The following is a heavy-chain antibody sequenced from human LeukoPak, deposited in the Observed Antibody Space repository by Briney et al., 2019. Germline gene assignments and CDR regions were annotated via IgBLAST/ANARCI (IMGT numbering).Heavy chain of an antibody. CDR2: IYSGGST. V-gene: IGHV3-53*04. J-gene: IGHJ3*02. CDR1: GFTVSGNY. Sequence: GGSLRLSCAASGFTVSGNYMSWVRQAPGKGLEWVSVIYSGGSTYYADSVKGRFTISRHNSKNTLYLQMNSLRAEDTAVYYCASSSGWYGDAFDIWGQGTMVTVSS. CDR3: ASSSGWYGDAFDI. D-gene: IGHD6-19*01.